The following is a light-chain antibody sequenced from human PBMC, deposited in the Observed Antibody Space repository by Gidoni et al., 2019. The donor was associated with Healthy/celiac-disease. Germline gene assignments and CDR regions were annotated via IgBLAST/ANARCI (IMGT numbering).Light chain of an antibody. CDR2: KNN. CDR1: SSNIGSNI. V-gene: IGLV1-44*01. CDR3: AAYDASLSAVV. J-gene: IGLJ2*01. Sequence: QSVLTQPPSASGTPGQRVTISCSGSSSNIGSNIVNWYQVVPGTAPKLLIYKNNQWPSGVPDRFSGSKSGTSASLAISGLQSEDEADYYCAAYDASLSAVVFGGGTKLTVL.